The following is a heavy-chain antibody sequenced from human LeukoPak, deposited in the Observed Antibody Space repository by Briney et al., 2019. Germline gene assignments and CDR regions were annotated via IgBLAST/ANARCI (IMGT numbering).Heavy chain of an antibody. D-gene: IGHD3-9*01. V-gene: IGHV4-34*01. CDR1: GGSFSGYY. CDR3: ARGLRYYDILTGYYLDYYYYGMDV. CDR2: INHSGST. Sequence: PSETQSLTCAVYGGSFSGYYWSWIRQPPGKGLEWIGEINHSGSTNYNPSLKSRVTISVDTSKNQFSLKLSSVTAADTAVYYCARGLRYYDILTGYYLDYYYYGMDVWGQGTTVTVSS. J-gene: IGHJ6*02.